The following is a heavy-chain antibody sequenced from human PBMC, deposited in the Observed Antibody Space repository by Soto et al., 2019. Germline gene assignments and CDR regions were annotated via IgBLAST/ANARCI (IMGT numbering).Heavy chain of an antibody. V-gene: IGHV4-31*03. D-gene: IGHD3-22*01. J-gene: IGHJ4*02. CDR3: ARDSDSSGYLI. Sequence: KTSETLSLTCTVSGGSISSGGYYWSWIRQHPGKGLEWIGYIYYSGSTYYNPSLKSRVTISVDTSKNQFSLKLSSVTAADTAVYYCARDSDSSGYLIWGQGTPVTVSS. CDR2: IYYSGST. CDR1: GGSISSGGYY.